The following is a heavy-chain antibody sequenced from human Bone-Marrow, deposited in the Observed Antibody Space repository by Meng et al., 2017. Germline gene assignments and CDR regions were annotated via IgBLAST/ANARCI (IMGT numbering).Heavy chain of an antibody. Sequence: EVQPVESGGGVVKPGRSRRLSCAASGFTFSSYAMHWVRQAPGKGLEWVSYISSSGSTIYYADSVKGRFTISRDNAKNSLYLQMNSLRAEDTAVYYCARDDYGDRYWYFDLWGRGTLVTVSS. CDR3: ARDDYGDRYWYFDL. J-gene: IGHJ2*01. CDR1: GFTFSSYA. D-gene: IGHD4-17*01. CDR2: ISSSGSTI. V-gene: IGHV3-48*03.